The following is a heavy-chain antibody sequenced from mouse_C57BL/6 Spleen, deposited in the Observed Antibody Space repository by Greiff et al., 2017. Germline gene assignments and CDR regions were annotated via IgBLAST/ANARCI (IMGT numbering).Heavy chain of an antibody. V-gene: IGHV5-4*01. CDR1: GFTFSSYA. CDR2: ISDGGSYT. CDR3: AREEY. Sequence: EVQLVESGGGLVKPGGSLKLSCAASGFTFSSYAMSWVRQTPEKRLEWVATISDGGSYTYYPDNVKGRFTISRDNAKNNLYLQMSHLKSEDTAMYYCAREEYWGQGTLVTVSA. J-gene: IGHJ3*01.